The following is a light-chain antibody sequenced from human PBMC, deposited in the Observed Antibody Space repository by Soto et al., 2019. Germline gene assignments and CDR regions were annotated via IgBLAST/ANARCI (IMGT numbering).Light chain of an antibody. CDR1: SSDVGHYNY. Sequence: QSALTQPRSVSGSPGQSVTISCTGTSSDVGHYNYVSWYQQHPGKAPKVMIYDVSKRPSGVPDRFSGSKSGNTASLTISGLQAEDEADYYCCSYAGTYTVVFGGGTKLTVL. CDR2: DVS. J-gene: IGLJ2*01. V-gene: IGLV2-11*01. CDR3: CSYAGTYTVV.